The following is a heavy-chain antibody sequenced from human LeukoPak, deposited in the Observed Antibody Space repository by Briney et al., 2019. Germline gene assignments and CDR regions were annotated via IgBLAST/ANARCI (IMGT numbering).Heavy chain of an antibody. CDR2: INHSGST. CDR3: ARGRGIFGVVIIKGAYDY. D-gene: IGHD3-3*02. J-gene: IGHJ4*02. CDR1: GGSFSGYY. Sequence: PSETLSLTCAVYGGSFSGYYWSWIRQPPGKGLEWIGEINHSGSTNYNPSLKSRVTISVDTSKNQFSLKLSSVTAADTAVYYCARGRGIFGVVIIKGAYDYWGQGTLVTVPS. V-gene: IGHV4-34*01.